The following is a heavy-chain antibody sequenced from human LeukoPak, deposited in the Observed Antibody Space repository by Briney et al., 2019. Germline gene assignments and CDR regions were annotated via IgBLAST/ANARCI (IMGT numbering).Heavy chain of an antibody. CDR3: XXXFYGDYFMDV. V-gene: IGHV3-11*01. CDR2: ISSSGSTI. J-gene: IGHJ6*03. CDR1: GFTFSDYY. Sequence: PGGSLRLSCAASGFTFSDYYMSWIRQASGKGLEWVSYISSSGSTIYYADSVKGRFTISRDNAKNSLYLQMNSLRAEDTAVYYCXXXFYGDYFMDVWGKGTTVTISS. D-gene: IGHD4-17*01.